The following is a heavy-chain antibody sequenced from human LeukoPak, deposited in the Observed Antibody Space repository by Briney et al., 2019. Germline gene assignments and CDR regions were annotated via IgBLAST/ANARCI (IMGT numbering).Heavy chain of an antibody. V-gene: IGHV3-7*01. CDR1: GFTFSSYA. J-gene: IGHJ6*03. D-gene: IGHD2-15*01. Sequence: GGSLRLSCAASGFTFSSYAMSWVRQAPGKGLEWVANIKQDGSEKYYVDSVKGRFTISRDNAKNSLYLQMNSLRAEDTAVYYCARDSRFYSYYYYYYYMDVWGKGTTVTVSS. CDR2: IKQDGSEK. CDR3: ARDSRFYSYYYYYYYMDV.